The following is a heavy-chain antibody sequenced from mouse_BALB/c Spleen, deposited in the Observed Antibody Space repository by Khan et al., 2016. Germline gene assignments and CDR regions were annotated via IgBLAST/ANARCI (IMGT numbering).Heavy chain of an antibody. J-gene: IGHJ2*01. CDR2: IRYSGST. Sequence: EVQLQESGPGLVKPSQSLSLTCTVTGYSITSGYGWNWIRQFPGNKLEWMGYIRYSGSTNYNPSLQSRISIPRDTSKNPFFLQLNSVTTADTATYYCARTARIKYWGQGTTLTVSS. D-gene: IGHD1-2*01. CDR1: GYSITSGYG. CDR3: ARTARIKY. V-gene: IGHV3-1*02.